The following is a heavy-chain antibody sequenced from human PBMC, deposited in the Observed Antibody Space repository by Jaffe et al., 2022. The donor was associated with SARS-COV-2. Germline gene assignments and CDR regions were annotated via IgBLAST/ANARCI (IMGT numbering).Heavy chain of an antibody. V-gene: IGHV1-46*04. CDR3: ARVRPYSGGAFDV. J-gene: IGHJ3*01. Sequence: QVQLVQSGAEVPKPGASVKVSCKASGFTFTSFYLHWVRQGPGQGLEWMGIINPNGGSTSYAQRLQGRLSLTRDTSTDTVYMELSSLTSEDTAVYYCARVRPYSGGAFDVWGQGTVVTVSS. CDR1: GFTFTSFY. D-gene: IGHD2-21*01. CDR2: INPNGGST.